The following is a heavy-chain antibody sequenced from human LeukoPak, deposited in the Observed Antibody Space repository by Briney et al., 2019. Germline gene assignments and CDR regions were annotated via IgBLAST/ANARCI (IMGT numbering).Heavy chain of an antibody. CDR1: GFTFNTFE. Sequence: GGSLRLSCAASGFTFNTFEMYWVRQAPGQGLEWVAFISRDGSRIYYADSVKGRFTISRDNSKNTLPLQVNSLRPEDTAVYYCAKDLRTHYCIDYWGQGTLLTVSS. CDR3: AKDLRTHYCIDY. V-gene: IGHV3-30-3*01. CDR2: ISRDGSRI. J-gene: IGHJ4*02. D-gene: IGHD3-10*01.